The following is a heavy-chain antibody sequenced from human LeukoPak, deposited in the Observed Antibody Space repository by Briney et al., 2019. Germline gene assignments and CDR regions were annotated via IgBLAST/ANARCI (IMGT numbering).Heavy chain of an antibody. V-gene: IGHV1-46*01. J-gene: IGHJ4*02. Sequence: AASVKVSCKASGYTFTSYYMHWVRQAPGQGLEWMGIINPSGGSTSYAQKFQGRVTMTRDTSTSTVYMELSSLRPEDTAVYYCAREAESYYGSGIGDYWGQGTLVTVSS. CDR3: AREAESYYGSGIGDY. D-gene: IGHD3-10*01. CDR2: INPSGGST. CDR1: GYTFTSYY.